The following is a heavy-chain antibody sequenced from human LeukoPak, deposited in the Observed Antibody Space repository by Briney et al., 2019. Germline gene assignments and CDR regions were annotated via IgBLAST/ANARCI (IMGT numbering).Heavy chain of an antibody. CDR1: GYTFTGYY. V-gene: IGHV7-4-1*02. CDR2: INTNTGNP. D-gene: IGHD6-13*01. CDR3: ARVGPPTPAIATAGTGYFQH. Sequence: ASVKVSCKASGYTFTGYYMHWVRQVSGQGPEWMGWINTNTGNPTYAQGFTGRFVFSLDTSVSTAYLQISSLKTEDTAVYYCARVGPPTPAIATAGTGYFQHWGQGTLVTVSS. J-gene: IGHJ1*01.